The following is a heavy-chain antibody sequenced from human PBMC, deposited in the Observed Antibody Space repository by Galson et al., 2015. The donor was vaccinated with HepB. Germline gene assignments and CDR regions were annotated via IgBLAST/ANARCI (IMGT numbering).Heavy chain of an antibody. CDR2: IISNSNNI. D-gene: IGHD6-13*01. CDR1: GFTFSPYT. V-gene: IGHV3-48*01. Sequence: SLRLSCAASGFTFSPYTMNWVRQAPGKGLECISYIISNSNNIYYADSVKGRFTISRDNAKSSLSLQMNSLRAEDTAVYYCAKIQRIEAAFSNCFDPWGQGTLVTVSS. J-gene: IGHJ5*02. CDR3: AKIQRIEAAFSNCFDP.